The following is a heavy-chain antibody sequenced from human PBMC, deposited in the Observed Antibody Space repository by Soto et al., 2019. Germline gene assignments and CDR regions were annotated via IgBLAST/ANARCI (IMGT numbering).Heavy chain of an antibody. Sequence: QVQLVQSGAEVKKPGASVKVSCKSSGYTFTSYGISWVRQAPGQGLEWMGWISGYNGNTNYAQKLQGRVTMTTDTSTSTAYMELRRLRSDDTAVYYFAIDEGYKWNDGGWFDPWGQGTLVTVSS. CDR2: ISGYNGNT. D-gene: IGHD1-1*01. CDR3: AIDEGYKWNDGGWFDP. J-gene: IGHJ5*02. CDR1: GYTFTSYG. V-gene: IGHV1-18*01.